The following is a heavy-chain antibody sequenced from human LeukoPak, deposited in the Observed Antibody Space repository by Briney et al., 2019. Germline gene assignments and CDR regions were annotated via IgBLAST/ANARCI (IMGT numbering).Heavy chain of an antibody. CDR1: GFTFSSYG. CDR2: ISYDGSNK. D-gene: IGHD3-3*01. Sequence: GRSLRLSCAASGFTFSSYGMHWVRQAPGKGLEWVAVISYDGSNKYYADSVKGRFTIPRDNSKNTLYLQMNSLRAEDTAVYYCAKAPSPTISGWGQGTLVTVSS. V-gene: IGHV3-30*18. J-gene: IGHJ4*02. CDR3: AKAPSPTISG.